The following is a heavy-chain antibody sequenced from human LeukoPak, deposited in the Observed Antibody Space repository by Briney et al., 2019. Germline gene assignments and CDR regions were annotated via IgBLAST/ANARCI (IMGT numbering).Heavy chain of an antibody. J-gene: IGHJ6*02. Sequence: GGSLRLSCAASGFTFSSYWMSWVRQAPGKGLEWVANIKQDGSEKYYVDSVKGRFTISRDNAKNSLYLQMNSLRAEDTAVYYCAGDPSQYGDYSYYYGMDVWGQGTTVTVSS. CDR3: AGDPSQYGDYSYYYGMDV. CDR2: IKQDGSEK. V-gene: IGHV3-7*01. CDR1: GFTFSSYW. D-gene: IGHD4-17*01.